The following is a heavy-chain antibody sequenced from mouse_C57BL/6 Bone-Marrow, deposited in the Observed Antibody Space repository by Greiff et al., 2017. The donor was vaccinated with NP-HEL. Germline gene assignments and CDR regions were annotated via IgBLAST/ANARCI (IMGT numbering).Heavy chain of an antibody. CDR2: FYPGSGSI. D-gene: IGHD2-1*01. CDR1: GYTFTSYG. J-gene: IGHJ3*01. CDR3: ARHEERGNDWFAY. V-gene: IGHV1-62-2*01. Sequence: VQLQQSGAELARPGASVKLSCKASGYTFTSYGISWVKQRSGQGLEWIGWFYPGSGSIKYNEKFKDKATLTADKSSSTVYMELSRLTSEDSAVYFCARHEERGNDWFAYWGQGTLVTVSA.